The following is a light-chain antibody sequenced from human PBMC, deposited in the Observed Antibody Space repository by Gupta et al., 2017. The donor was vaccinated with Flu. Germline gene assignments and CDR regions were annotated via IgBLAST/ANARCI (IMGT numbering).Light chain of an antibody. CDR2: GAS. J-gene: IGKJ1*01. V-gene: IGKV3-20*01. Sequence: ERATPSCRASQRVSSNYLAWYQQKPGQAPRLLIYGASSRATGIPVRFSGSGSGTDFTLTISRLEPEDFAVYHCQQYGNSPATFGQGTKVEIK. CDR1: QRVSSNY. CDR3: QQYGNSPAT.